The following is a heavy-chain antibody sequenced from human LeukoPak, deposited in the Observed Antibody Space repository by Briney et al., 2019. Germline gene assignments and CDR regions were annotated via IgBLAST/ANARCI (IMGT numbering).Heavy chain of an antibody. Sequence: GGSLRLSCAASGFTFSSYAMSWVRQAPGKGLEWVSAISGSGGSTYYADSVKGRFTISRDNSKNTLYLQMNSLRAEDTAVYYCAKETPDIVVVPAAIFALWDQGTLVTVSS. CDR2: ISGSGGST. CDR3: AKETPDIVVVPAAIFAL. V-gene: IGHV3-23*01. J-gene: IGHJ5*02. D-gene: IGHD2-2*02. CDR1: GFTFSSYA.